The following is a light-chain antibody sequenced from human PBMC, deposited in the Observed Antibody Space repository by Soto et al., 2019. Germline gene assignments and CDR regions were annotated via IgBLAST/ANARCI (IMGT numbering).Light chain of an antibody. Sequence: EIVLTQSPGTLSLSPGERATLSCRASQSVSSSYLAWYQQKPGQAPRLLIYGASSRATVIPDRFSGSGSGTDFSLTISRLEPEEFAVYFFQQYGSSPSYTFGQGTQLEIK. CDR1: QSVSSSY. V-gene: IGKV3-20*01. J-gene: IGKJ2*01. CDR2: GAS. CDR3: QQYGSSPSYT.